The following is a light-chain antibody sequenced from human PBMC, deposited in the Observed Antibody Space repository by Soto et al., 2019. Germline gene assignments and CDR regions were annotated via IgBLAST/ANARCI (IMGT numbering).Light chain of an antibody. Sequence: EIVMTQSPATLSVSPGERATLSCRASPSVSSRLAWYQQKPGQAPRLLIYGASTRATGLPARFSGSGSGTEFTLTISSLQSEDFAVYYCQHYTKWPLTFGGGTKVEIK. CDR2: GAS. CDR1: PSVSSR. V-gene: IGKV3-15*01. CDR3: QHYTKWPLT. J-gene: IGKJ4*01.